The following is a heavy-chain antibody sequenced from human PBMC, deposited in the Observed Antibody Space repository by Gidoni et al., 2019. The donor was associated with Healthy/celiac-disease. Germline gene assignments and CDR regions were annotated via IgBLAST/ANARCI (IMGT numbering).Heavy chain of an antibody. V-gene: IGHV4-39*01. Sequence: QLQLQESGPGLVKPSETLSLTCTVSGGSISSSSYYWGWIRQPPGKGLEWIGSIYYSGSTYYNPSLKSRVTISVDTSKNQFSLKLSSVTAADTAVYYCASRPDVYYYDSSGPNALDYWGQGTLVTVSS. D-gene: IGHD3-22*01. CDR3: ASRPDVYYYDSSGPNALDY. CDR2: IYYSGST. CDR1: GGSISSSSYY. J-gene: IGHJ4*02.